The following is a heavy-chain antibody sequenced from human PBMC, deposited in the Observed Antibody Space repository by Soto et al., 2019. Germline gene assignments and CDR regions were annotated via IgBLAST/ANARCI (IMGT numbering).Heavy chain of an antibody. V-gene: IGHV4-34*01. CDR2: INHSGST. CDR3: ARGGYVWGSYRYTRRFDS. CDR1: GGSFSGYY. Sequence: QVQLQQWGAGLLKPSETLSLTCAVYGGSFSGYYWSWIRQPPGKGLEWIGEINHSGSTNYNPSLKSRVTISVDTSKNQFSLKLSSVTAADTAVYYCARGGYVWGSYRYTRRFDSWGQGTLVTVSS. D-gene: IGHD3-16*02. J-gene: IGHJ4*02.